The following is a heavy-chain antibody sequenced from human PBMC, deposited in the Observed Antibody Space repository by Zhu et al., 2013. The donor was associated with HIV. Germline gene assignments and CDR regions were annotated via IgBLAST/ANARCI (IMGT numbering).Heavy chain of an antibody. D-gene: IGHD5-18*01. Sequence: QLVQSGAEVKKPGTSVKVSCKASGFTFTSSAVQWVRQARGQRLEWIGWIVVGSGNTNYAQKFQERVTITRDMSTSTAYMELSSLRSEDTAVYYCAGRGYSYGRKSTVDYWGQGTLVTVSS. J-gene: IGHJ4*02. CDR1: GFTFTSSA. CDR2: IVVGSGNT. V-gene: IGHV1-58*01. CDR3: AGRGYSYGRKSTVDY.